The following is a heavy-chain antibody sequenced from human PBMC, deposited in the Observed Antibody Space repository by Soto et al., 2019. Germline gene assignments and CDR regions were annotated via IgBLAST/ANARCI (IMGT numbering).Heavy chain of an antibody. CDR3: ARGGIAGHWFDP. Sequence: QVQLQESGPGLLKPSQTLSLTCNVSGGYINSGGFYWSWIRQHPGKGLEWIGYIFHSGSTLYNPSLNRRVTLSADTSKNRLSLILRSVTVADTAVYYCARGGIAGHWFDPWGQGTLVTVSS. J-gene: IGHJ5*02. D-gene: IGHD6-13*01. V-gene: IGHV4-31*03. CDR1: GGYINSGGFY. CDR2: IFHSGST.